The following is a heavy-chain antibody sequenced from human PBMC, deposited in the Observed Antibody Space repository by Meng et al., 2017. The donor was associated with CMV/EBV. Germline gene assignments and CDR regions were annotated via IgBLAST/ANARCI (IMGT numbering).Heavy chain of an antibody. V-gene: IGHV4-39*07. CDR2: IYYSGST. CDR3: ARDRVAARPFDY. D-gene: IGHD6-6*01. Sequence: GSLRLSCTVSGGSISSSSYYWGWIRQPPGKGLEWIGSIYYSGSTYYNPSLKSRVTISVDTSENQFSLKLSSVTAADTAVYYCARDRVAARPFDYWGQGTLVTVSS. CDR1: GGSISSSSYY. J-gene: IGHJ4*02.